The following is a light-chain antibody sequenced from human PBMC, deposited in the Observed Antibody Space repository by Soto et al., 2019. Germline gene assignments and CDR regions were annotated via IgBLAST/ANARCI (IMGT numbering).Light chain of an antibody. V-gene: IGKV3-15*01. CDR2: GAS. CDR3: QQYNNWPSWT. CDR1: QSVSSD. Sequence: EIVVTQSPATLSVSPGERVTLSCRAGQSVSSDLAWYHHKPGQAPRLLVYGASTRATGIPARFSGSGFGTEFTLTISGLQSEDFAVYYCQQYNNWPSWTFGQGTKVDIK. J-gene: IGKJ1*01.